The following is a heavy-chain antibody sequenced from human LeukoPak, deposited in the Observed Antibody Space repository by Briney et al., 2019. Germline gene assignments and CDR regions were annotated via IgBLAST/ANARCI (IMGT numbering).Heavy chain of an antibody. CDR3: AREEDCSGGSCYVVY. CDR2: IYTSGGT. Sequence: KPSATLSFTCTVSGGSISSYYWSWIRQPAGKGLEWLGRIYTSGGTNYNPSLKSRVTMSVDTSKNQFSLKLSSVTAADTAVYYCAREEDCSGGSCYVVYWGQGTLVTVSS. V-gene: IGHV4-4*07. CDR1: GGSISSYY. J-gene: IGHJ4*02. D-gene: IGHD2-15*01.